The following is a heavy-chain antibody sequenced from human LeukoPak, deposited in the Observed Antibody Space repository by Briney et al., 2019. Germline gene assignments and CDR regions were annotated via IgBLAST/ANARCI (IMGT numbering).Heavy chain of an antibody. CDR1: GYTFTSYG. CDR3: AYSVGDSSGYPPLFDY. CDR2: INPNSGGT. Sequence: GASVKVSCKASGYTFTSYGISWVRQAPGQGLEWMGRINPNSGGTNYAQKFQGRVTMTRDTSISTAYMELSRLRSDDTAVYYCAYSVGDSSGYPPLFDYWGQGTLVTVSS. D-gene: IGHD3-22*01. V-gene: IGHV1-2*06. J-gene: IGHJ4*02.